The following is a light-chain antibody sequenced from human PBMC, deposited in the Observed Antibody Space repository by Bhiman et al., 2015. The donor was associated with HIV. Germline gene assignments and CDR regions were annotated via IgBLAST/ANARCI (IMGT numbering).Light chain of an antibody. V-gene: IGLV2-23*02. CDR3: CSYAGGATWV. CDR2: DVS. J-gene: IGLJ3*02. CDR1: SSDVGTYNY. Sequence: QSALTQPASMSGSPGQSITISCTGTSSDVGTYNYVSWYQQYPGKAPKLLIYDVSKRPSGVSNRFSGAKSGNTASLTISGLQAEDEADYHCCSYAGGATWVFGGGTKLTVL.